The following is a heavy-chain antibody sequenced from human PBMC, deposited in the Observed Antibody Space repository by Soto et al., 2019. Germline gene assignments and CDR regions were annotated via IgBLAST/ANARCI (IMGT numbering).Heavy chain of an antibody. J-gene: IGHJ4*02. D-gene: IGHD6-19*01. CDR3: AKDYIVGGWPFDY. CDR1: GFTFSSYA. Sequence: EVQLLESGGGLVQPGGSLRLSCAASGFTFSSYAMSWVRQAPGKGLEWVSAISGSGGSTYYADSVKGRFTISRDNSKNTLYLQMDSLRAEDTAVYYCAKDYIVGGWPFDYWGQGTLVTVSS. V-gene: IGHV3-23*01. CDR2: ISGSGGST.